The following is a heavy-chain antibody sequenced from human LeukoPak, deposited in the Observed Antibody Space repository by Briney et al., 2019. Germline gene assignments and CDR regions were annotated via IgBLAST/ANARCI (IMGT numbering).Heavy chain of an antibody. CDR2: INPNSGGT. CDR1: GYTFTGYY. D-gene: IGHD4-11*01. J-gene: IGHJ3*02. V-gene: IGHV1-2*02. Sequence: VASVKVSCKASGYTFTGYYMHWVRQAPGQGLEWMGWINPNSGGTNYAQKFQGRVTMTRDTSISTAYMELSRLRSDDTAVYYCARVGDYSSDAHAFDIWGQGTTVTVSS. CDR3: ARVGDYSSDAHAFDI.